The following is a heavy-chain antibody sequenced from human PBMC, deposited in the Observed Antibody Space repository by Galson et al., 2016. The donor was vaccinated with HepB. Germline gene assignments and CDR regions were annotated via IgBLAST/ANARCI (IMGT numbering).Heavy chain of an antibody. CDR1: GDSVSRYF. J-gene: IGHJ5*01. V-gene: IGHV4-59*02. Sequence: SETLSLTCSVSGDSVSRYFWAWIRQPPGQTLQWIGHIGYSGTTDYNPSLKSRVTISVNTSKNQFSLKLNSVTPADTAVYYCAKDGPDYNSRLDPWGQGILVTVSS. D-gene: IGHD4-11*01. CDR2: IGYSGTT. CDR3: AKDGPDYNSRLDP.